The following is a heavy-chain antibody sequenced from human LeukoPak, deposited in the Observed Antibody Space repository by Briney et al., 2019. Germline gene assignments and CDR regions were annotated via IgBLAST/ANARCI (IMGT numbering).Heavy chain of an antibody. CDR2: ISSSSSSYI. CDR3: ARDRGIYRSGGSCYLAY. V-gene: IGHV3-21*01. Sequence: PGGSLRLSCAASGFTFSSYAMSWVRQAPGKGLEWVSAISSSSSSYIYYADVVKGLFTISRDNAKNSLYLQMNSLRAEDTAVYSCARDRGIYRSGGSCYLAYWGQGTLHTVPS. D-gene: IGHD2-15*01. CDR1: GFTFSSYA. J-gene: IGHJ4*02.